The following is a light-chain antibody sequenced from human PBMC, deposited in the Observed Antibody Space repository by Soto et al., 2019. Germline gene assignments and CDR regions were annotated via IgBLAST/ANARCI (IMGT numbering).Light chain of an antibody. J-gene: IGKJ4*01. CDR1: QDISNY. Sequence: DIQMTQTPNSLSASVGDRVTITCQASQDISNYLNWYQHKPGKAPKILIYDASTLETGVPSRFSGSGSGTDFTFTISSLQPEDIATYYCLQFHNLPTFGGGTKVAIK. CDR3: LQFHNLPT. CDR2: DAS. V-gene: IGKV1-33*01.